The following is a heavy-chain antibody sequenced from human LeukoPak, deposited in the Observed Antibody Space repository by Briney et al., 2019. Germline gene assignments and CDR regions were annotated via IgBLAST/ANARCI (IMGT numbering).Heavy chain of an antibody. D-gene: IGHD4-23*01. Sequence: ASVKVSCKASGYTFTSYDINWVRQATGLGPEWMGWMNPNSGNTGYAQKFQGRVTMTRNISISTAYLELGSLTSEDTAVYYCARGPNKYDGGNSGSAWFDPWGQGSLVTVSS. V-gene: IGHV1-8*01. CDR1: GYTFTSYD. CDR3: ARGPNKYDGGNSGSAWFDP. CDR2: MNPNSGNT. J-gene: IGHJ5*02.